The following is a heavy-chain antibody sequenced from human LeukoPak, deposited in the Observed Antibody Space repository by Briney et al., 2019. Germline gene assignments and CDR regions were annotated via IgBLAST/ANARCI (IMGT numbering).Heavy chain of an antibody. CDR1: GFTFSSYS. CDR2: ISSSSSYI. V-gene: IGHV3-21*01. D-gene: IGHD2-2*02. Sequence: GGSLRPSCAASGFTFSSYSMNWVRQAAGKGLEWVSSISSSSSYIYYADSVKGRFTISRDNAKNSLYLQMNSLRAEDTAVYYCARECASCYTDLDYWGQGTLVTVSS. CDR3: ARECASCYTDLDY. J-gene: IGHJ4*02.